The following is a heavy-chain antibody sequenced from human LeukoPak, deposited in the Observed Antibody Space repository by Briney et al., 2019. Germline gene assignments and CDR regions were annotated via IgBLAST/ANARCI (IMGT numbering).Heavy chain of an antibody. J-gene: IGHJ4*02. CDR1: GYTFTSYD. V-gene: IGHV1-8*01. D-gene: IGHD2-21*02. Sequence: ASVKVSCKASGYTFTSYDMNWVRQATGQGLEWMGWMNPNSGNTGYAQKFQGRVTMTRNTSISTAYMELSSLRSEDTAVYYCARVSRRRVVTATYYFDYWGQGTLVTVSS. CDR3: ARVSRRRVVTATYYFDY. CDR2: MNPNSGNT.